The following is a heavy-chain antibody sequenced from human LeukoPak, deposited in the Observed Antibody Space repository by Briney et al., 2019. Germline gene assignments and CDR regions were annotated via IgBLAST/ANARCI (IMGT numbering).Heavy chain of an antibody. J-gene: IGHJ4*02. CDR3: ARSLMMTSKLPGIFDS. Sequence: KVSGPTLVNPTQTLTLTCTFSGFSLSTSGVGVGWIRQPPGKALEWLALIYWDDDKRYSPSLKSRLTITKDTSKNQVVLTMTNMDPVDTATYYCARSLMMTSKLPGIFDSWGQGTLVTVSS. V-gene: IGHV2-5*02. D-gene: IGHD2-21*02. CDR2: IYWDDDK. CDR1: GFSLSTSGVG.